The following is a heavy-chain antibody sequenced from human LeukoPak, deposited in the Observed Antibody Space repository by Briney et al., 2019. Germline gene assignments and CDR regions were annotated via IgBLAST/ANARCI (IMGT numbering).Heavy chain of an antibody. V-gene: IGHV3-33*01. CDR1: GFTFSSCG. CDR3: ARASGSGWSS. D-gene: IGHD6-19*01. J-gene: IGHJ5*01. CDR2: IWYDGSNK. Sequence: PGGSLRLSCAASGFTFSSCGMHWVRQAPGKGLEWVAVIWYDGSNKYYADSVKGRFTISRDNSKNTLYLQMGSLRAEDMAVYYCARASGSGWSSWGHGTLVTVSS.